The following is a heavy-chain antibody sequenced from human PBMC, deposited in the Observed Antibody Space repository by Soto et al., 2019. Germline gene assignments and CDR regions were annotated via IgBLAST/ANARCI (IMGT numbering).Heavy chain of an antibody. Sequence: SETLSLTCTVSGGSISSGGYYWSWIRQHPGKGLEWIGYIYYSGSTYYNPSLKSRVTISVDTSKNQFSLKLSSVTAADTAVYYCARAFSKDYGSGAYNWFDPWGQGTLVTVSS. CDR1: GGSISSGGYY. D-gene: IGHD3-10*01. J-gene: IGHJ5*02. V-gene: IGHV4-31*03. CDR3: ARAFSKDYGSGAYNWFDP. CDR2: IYYSGST.